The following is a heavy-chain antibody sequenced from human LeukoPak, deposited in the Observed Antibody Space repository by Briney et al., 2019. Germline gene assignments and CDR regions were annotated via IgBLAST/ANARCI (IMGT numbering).Heavy chain of an antibody. CDR1: GFTFSSYA. Sequence: PGRSLRLSCAASGFTFSSYAMHWVRQAPGKGLEWVAVISYDGSNKYYADSVKGRFTISRDNSKNTLYLQMNSLRAEDTAVYYCARVGLPHYYYYYYMDVWGKGTTVTVSS. CDR2: ISYDGSNK. D-gene: IGHD1-7*01. J-gene: IGHJ6*03. CDR3: ARVGLPHYYYYYYMDV. V-gene: IGHV3-30*04.